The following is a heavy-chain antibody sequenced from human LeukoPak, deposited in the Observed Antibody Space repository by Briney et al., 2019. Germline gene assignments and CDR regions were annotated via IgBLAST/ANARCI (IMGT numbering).Heavy chain of an antibody. V-gene: IGHV3-23*01. D-gene: IGHD1-26*01. CDR1: GFTFSSYA. CDR2: ISGSGSST. J-gene: IGHJ4*02. Sequence: GGSLRLSCAASGFTFSSYAMSWVRQAPGKVLEWVSAISGSGSSTYYADSVKGRFTISRDNAKNSLYLQMNSLRAEDTAVYYCARASGSYPRDYWGQGSLVTVSS. CDR3: ARASGSYPRDY.